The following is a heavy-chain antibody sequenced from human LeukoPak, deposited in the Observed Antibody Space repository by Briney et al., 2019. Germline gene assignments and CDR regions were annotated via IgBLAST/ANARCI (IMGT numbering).Heavy chain of an antibody. CDR2: INHSGST. CDR3: ARAPPVVVPAASFYYYYMDV. V-gene: IGHV4-34*01. J-gene: IGHJ6*03. CDR1: GFTFSSYA. Sequence: GSLRLSCAASGFTFSSYAMSWVRQPPGKGLEWIGEINHSGSTNYNPSLKSRVTISVDTSKNQFSLKLSSVTAADTAVYYCARAPPVVVPAASFYYYYMDVWGKGTTVTVSS. D-gene: IGHD2-2*01.